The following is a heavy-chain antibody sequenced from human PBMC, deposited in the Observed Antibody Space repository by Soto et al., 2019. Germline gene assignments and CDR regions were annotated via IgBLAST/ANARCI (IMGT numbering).Heavy chain of an antibody. J-gene: IGHJ6*02. CDR1: GDSVSSNNAA. D-gene: IGHD3-22*01. V-gene: IGHV6-1*01. CDR3: ARDQGIDSSGYYYYYYGMDV. Sequence: KQSQTLSLTCAISGDSVSSNNAAWNWIRQSPSRGLEWLGRTYYRSKWYNDYAVSVKSRITINPDTSKNQFSLQLNSVTPEDTAVYYCARDQGIDSSGYYYYYYGMDVWGQGTTVTVSS. CDR2: TYYRSKWYN.